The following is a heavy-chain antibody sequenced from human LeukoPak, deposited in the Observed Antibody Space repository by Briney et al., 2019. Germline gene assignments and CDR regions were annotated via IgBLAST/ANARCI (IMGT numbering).Heavy chain of an antibody. CDR1: GITFTNYW. Sequence: GGSLRLSCAASGITFTNYWMIWVRQAPGKGLEWVANINEDGSQKYYVGSVEGRFTIPRDNAKNSVFLQMNSLRAEDTAVYYCASSSYSGSSAWGQGTLVTVSS. D-gene: IGHD1-26*01. CDR3: ASSSYSGSSA. J-gene: IGHJ5*02. CDR2: INEDGSQK. V-gene: IGHV3-7*01.